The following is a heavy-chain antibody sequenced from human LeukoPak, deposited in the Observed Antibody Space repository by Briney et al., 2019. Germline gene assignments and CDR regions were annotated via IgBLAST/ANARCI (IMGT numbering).Heavy chain of an antibody. D-gene: IGHD6-13*01. Sequence: GGSLRLSCAASGFTFSSYSMNWVRQAPGKGLEWVSYVSSSSSTIYYADSVKGRFTISRDNAKNSLYLQMNSLRAEDTAVYYCARDSSSWFFDYWGQGTLVTVSS. CDR3: ARDSSSWFFDY. J-gene: IGHJ4*02. CDR1: GFTFSSYS. V-gene: IGHV3-48*01. CDR2: VSSSSSTI.